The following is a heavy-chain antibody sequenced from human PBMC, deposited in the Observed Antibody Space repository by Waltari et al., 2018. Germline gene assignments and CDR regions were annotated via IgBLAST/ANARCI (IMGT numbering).Heavy chain of an antibody. CDR2: INHSGST. D-gene: IGHD3-10*01. Sequence: QVQLQQWGAGLLKPSETLSLTCAVYGGSFSGYYWSWIRQPPGKGLEWIGEINHSGSTNYNPSLKSRVTISVDTSKNQFSLKLSSVTAADTAVYYCARRDWFAFTFDYWGQGTLVTVSS. J-gene: IGHJ4*02. V-gene: IGHV4-34*01. CDR1: GGSFSGYY. CDR3: ARRDWFAFTFDY.